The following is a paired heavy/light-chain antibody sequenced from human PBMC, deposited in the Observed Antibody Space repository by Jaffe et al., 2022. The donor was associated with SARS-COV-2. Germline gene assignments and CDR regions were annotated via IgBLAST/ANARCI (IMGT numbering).Light chain of an antibody. CDR3: LQANSFPFT. Sequence: DIQMTQSPSSVSASVGDRVTITCRASQGISSWLAWYQQKPGKAPKLLIYAASSLQSGVPSRFSGSGSGTDFTLTISSLQPEDFATYYCLQANSFPFTFGQGTRLEIK. CDR1: QGISSW. J-gene: IGKJ5*01. CDR2: AAS. V-gene: IGKV1-12*01.
Heavy chain of an antibody. Sequence: EVQLVESGGGLVQPGGSLRLSCAASGFTFTSSWMNWVRQAPGKGLEWVANIKEDGSEKYYVDSVKGRFTISRDNAKSSLYLQMNNLKAEDTAVYYCARNYRTVSIWYFYGMDVWGQGTTVTVS. D-gene: IGHD4-4*01. CDR1: GFTFTSSW. CDR2: IKEDGSEK. V-gene: IGHV3-7*01. CDR3: ARNYRTVSIWYFYGMDV. J-gene: IGHJ6*02.